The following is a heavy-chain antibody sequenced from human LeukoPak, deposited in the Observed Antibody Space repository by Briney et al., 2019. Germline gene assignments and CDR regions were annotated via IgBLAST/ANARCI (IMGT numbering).Heavy chain of an antibody. Sequence: ASVKVSCKTSGYTFTDSYIHWVRQAPGQGLEWMGRINPNSGDPNYPQKFQGRVTMTRDTSISTAYMEMSSLTSDDTAVYYCARDSSSDPYYFDYWGQGTLVTVSS. V-gene: IGHV1-2*06. D-gene: IGHD6-6*01. CDR3: ARDSSSDPYYFDY. J-gene: IGHJ4*02. CDR2: INPNSGDP. CDR1: GYTFTDSY.